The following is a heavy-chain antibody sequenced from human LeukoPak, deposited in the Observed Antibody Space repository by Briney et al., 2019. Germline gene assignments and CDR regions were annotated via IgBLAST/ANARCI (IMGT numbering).Heavy chain of an antibody. Sequence: SETLSLTCTVSGASISSYYWSWIRQPPGKGLEWIGYIYYSGSTNYNPSLKSRVTISVDTSNNQFSLRLSSVTAADTAVYYCARSTRSWFDPWGQGTLVTVSS. CDR2: IYYSGST. J-gene: IGHJ5*02. V-gene: IGHV4-59*01. CDR1: GASISSYY. D-gene: IGHD3-10*01. CDR3: ARSTRSWFDP.